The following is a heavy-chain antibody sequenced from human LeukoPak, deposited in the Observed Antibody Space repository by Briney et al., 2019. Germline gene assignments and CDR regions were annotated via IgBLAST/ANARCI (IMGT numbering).Heavy chain of an antibody. J-gene: IGHJ5*02. V-gene: IGHV4-59*08. D-gene: IGHD3-22*01. CDR3: ARSTYYYDSSELDP. CDR1: GGSISSYY. CDR2: IYYSGST. Sequence: SETLSLTCTVSGGSISSYYWNWIRQPPGKGLEWIGYIYYSGSTNYNPSLKSRVTISVDTSKNQFSLKLSSVTAADTAVYYCARSTYYYDSSELDPWGQGTLVTVSS.